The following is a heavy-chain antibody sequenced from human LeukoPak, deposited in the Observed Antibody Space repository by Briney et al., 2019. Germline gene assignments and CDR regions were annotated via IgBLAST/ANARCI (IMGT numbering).Heavy chain of an antibody. CDR2: ISYDGSNK. J-gene: IGHJ6*02. D-gene: IGHD5-18*01. CDR3: ARDRGYSYGFWVPESYYYYGMDV. CDR1: GFTFSNAY. Sequence: PGGSLRLSCAASGFTFSNAYMNWVRQAPGKGLEWVAVISYDGSNKYYADSVKGRFTISRDNSKNTLYLQMNSLRAEDTAVYYCARDRGYSYGFWVPESYYYYGMDVWGQGTTVTVSS. V-gene: IGHV3-30-3*01.